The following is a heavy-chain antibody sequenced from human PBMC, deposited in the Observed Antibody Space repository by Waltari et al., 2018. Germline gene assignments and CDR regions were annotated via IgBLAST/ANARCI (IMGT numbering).Heavy chain of an antibody. CDR3: ARATSTMTVVVILPH. V-gene: IGHV3-9*01. D-gene: IGHD3-22*01. CDR2: ISWNSGSI. Sequence: EVQLVESGGGLVQPGRSLRLSCAASGFTFPDYAIHWVRQDPGKGLEWVSGISWNSGSIVYADSVKGRFTISRDNAKNSRYLQMNSLRVEDTALYYCARATSTMTVVVILPHWGQGTLVTVSS. J-gene: IGHJ4*02. CDR1: GFTFPDYA.